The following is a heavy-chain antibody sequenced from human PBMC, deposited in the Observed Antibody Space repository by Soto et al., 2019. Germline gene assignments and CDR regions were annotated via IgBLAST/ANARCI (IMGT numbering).Heavy chain of an antibody. J-gene: IGHJ4*02. CDR3: AKDHCSSTSCYAGRGYYFDY. D-gene: IGHD2-2*01. V-gene: IGHV3-23*01. CDR2: ISGSGGST. CDR1: GFTFSSYA. Sequence: EVQLLESGGGLVQPGGSLRLSCAASGFTFSSYAMSWVRQAPGKGLEWVSAISGSGGSTYYADSVKGRFTISRDNSKNTRYLQMNSLRAEDTAVYYCAKDHCSSTSCYAGRGYYFDYWGQGTLVTVSS.